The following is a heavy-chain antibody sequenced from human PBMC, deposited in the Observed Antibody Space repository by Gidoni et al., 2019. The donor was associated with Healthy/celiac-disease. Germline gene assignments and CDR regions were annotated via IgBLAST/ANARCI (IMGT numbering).Heavy chain of an antibody. CDR1: GGSFSGYY. CDR2: INHSGST. Sequence: QVQLQQWGAGLLKPSETLSLTCAVYGGSFSGYYWSWIRQPPGKGLEWIGEINHSGSTNYNPSLKSRVTISVDTSKNQFSLKLSSVTAADTAVYYCARGGIAARGPLDYWGQGTLVTVSS. CDR3: ARGGIAARGPLDY. V-gene: IGHV4-34*01. J-gene: IGHJ4*02. D-gene: IGHD6-6*01.